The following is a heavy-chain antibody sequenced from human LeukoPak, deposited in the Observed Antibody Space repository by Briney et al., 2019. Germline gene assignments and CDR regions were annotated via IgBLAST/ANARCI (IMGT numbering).Heavy chain of an antibody. Sequence: ASVKVSCKASGYTFTTYAIHWVRQAPGQRLEWMGWINVGNANTKYSQKLQGRVTITRDTSASTAYMELSTLRSEDTAVYYCARVPYYYDNNRFDPWGQGTLVTVSS. CDR1: GYTFTTYA. V-gene: IGHV1-3*01. D-gene: IGHD3-22*01. CDR3: ARVPYYYDNNRFDP. CDR2: INVGNANT. J-gene: IGHJ5*02.